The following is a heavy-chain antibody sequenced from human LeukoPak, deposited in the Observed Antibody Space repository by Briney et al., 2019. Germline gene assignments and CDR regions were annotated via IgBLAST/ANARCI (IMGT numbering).Heavy chain of an antibody. CDR3: ARSLPYGTTWYGRSDF. V-gene: IGHV3-48*01. CDR1: GFTFSSYS. Sequence: GGSLRLSCAASGFTFSSYSMNWVRQAPEEGLEWVSYISSSYGTIYYADSVKGRFTISRDNAKNSLYLQMNSLRAEDTAIYYCARSLPYGTTWYGRSDFWGQGTLVTVSS. J-gene: IGHJ4*02. D-gene: IGHD6-13*01. CDR2: ISSSYGTI.